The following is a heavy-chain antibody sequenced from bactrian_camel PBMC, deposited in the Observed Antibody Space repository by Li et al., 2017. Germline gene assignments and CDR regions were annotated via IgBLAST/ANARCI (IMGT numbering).Heavy chain of an antibody. D-gene: IGHD3*01. Sequence: QVQLVESGGGSVQAGGSLRLSCLYNHRGNCMGWFRQAPGKEREGVAAINASGGRTAYRNSVKGRFTISQDNAKNTLYLQMSELTTEDTAMYYCAAGPTHDGYCSTLRNPQYWGQGTQVTV. CDR1: NHRGNC. J-gene: IGHJ4*01. CDR3: AAGPTHDGYCSTLRNPQY. CDR2: INASGGRT. V-gene: IGHV3S54*01.